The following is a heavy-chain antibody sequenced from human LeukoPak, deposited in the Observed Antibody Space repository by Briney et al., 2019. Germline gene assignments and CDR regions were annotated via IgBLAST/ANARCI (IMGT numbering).Heavy chain of an antibody. Sequence: GGSLRLSCVASGFTFKTFWMSWLRQAPGKGLERVANIAEDGSHTYYVDSVKDRFTISRDNAKNSLFLQMTSLGVEDTAVYFCARYRGSYNLTTPRLDYWGHGTLVTVSS. V-gene: IGHV3-7*01. CDR3: ARYRGSYNLTTPRLDY. CDR2: IAEDGSHT. J-gene: IGHJ4*01. CDR1: GFTFKTFW. D-gene: IGHD2-15*01.